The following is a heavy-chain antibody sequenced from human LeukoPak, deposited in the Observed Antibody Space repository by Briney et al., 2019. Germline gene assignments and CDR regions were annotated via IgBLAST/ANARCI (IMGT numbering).Heavy chain of an antibody. CDR3: VRLRRNSDTSGFYYYYDF. D-gene: IGHD3-22*01. J-gene: IGHJ4*02. CDR1: RYTFSSYS. V-gene: IGHV3-21*01. CDR2: ISVRSNYI. Sequence: GGSLRLSCLASRYTFSSYSITRVRQAPGKGLDWVSSISVRSNYIYYADSVRGRFRISREDARDSLYLQMNSLRAEDTAVYYCVRLRRNSDTSGFYYYYDFWGQGTLVTVSS.